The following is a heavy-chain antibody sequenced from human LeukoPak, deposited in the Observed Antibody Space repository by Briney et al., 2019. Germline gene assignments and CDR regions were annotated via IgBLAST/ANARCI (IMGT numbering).Heavy chain of an antibody. V-gene: IGHV1-2*02. J-gene: IGHJ6*02. Sequence: GASVEVSCKASGYTFTGYYMHWVRQAPGQGLEWMGWINPNSGGTNYAQKFQGRVTMTRDTSISTAYMELSRLRSDDTAVYYCATYPESGYSYGYNYYGMDVWGQGTTVTVSS. CDR3: ATYPESGYSYGYNYYGMDV. CDR1: GYTFTGYY. CDR2: INPNSGGT. D-gene: IGHD5-18*01.